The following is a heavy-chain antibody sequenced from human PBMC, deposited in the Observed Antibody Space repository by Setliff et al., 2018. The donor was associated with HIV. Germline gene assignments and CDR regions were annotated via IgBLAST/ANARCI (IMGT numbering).Heavy chain of an antibody. CDR3: ASRAGGDF. J-gene: IGHJ3*01. Sequence: SETLSLTCTVSGGSISSNNYFWSWIRQPAGKGLEWIGHIYPSGSTNYNPSLKSRVTISVDTSKNQFSLNLSSVTAADTAGYYGASRAGGDFWGQGTMVTVSS. V-gene: IGHV4-61*09. CDR2: IYPSGST. D-gene: IGHD3-10*01. CDR1: GGSISSNNYF.